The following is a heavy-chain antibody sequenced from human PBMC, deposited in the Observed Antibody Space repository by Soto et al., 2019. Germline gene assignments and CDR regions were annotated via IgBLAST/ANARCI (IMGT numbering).Heavy chain of an antibody. CDR3: ARGRKLLRIFDY. J-gene: IGHJ4*02. CDR2: IYYSGST. Sequence: SETLSLTCTVSGGSISSGGYYWSWIRQHPGKGLEWIGYIYYSGSTYYNPSLKSRVTISVDTSKNQFSLKLSSVTAADTAVYYRARGRKLLRIFDYWGQGTLVTVSS. D-gene: IGHD3-22*01. V-gene: IGHV4-31*03. CDR1: GGSISSGGYY.